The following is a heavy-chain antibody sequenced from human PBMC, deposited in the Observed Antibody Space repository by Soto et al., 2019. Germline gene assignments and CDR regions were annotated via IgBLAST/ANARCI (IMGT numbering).Heavy chain of an antibody. D-gene: IGHD3-22*01. CDR3: ARAEVQSLVVVMAFDY. CDR1: GGTFSSYA. CDR2: IIPIFGTA. V-gene: IGHV1-69*06. Sequence: ASVKVSCKASGGTFSSYAISWVRQAPGQGLEWMGGIIPIFGTANYAQKFQGRVTITADKSTSTAYMELSSLRSEDTAVYYCARAEVQSLVVVMAFDYWGQGTLVTVSS. J-gene: IGHJ4*02.